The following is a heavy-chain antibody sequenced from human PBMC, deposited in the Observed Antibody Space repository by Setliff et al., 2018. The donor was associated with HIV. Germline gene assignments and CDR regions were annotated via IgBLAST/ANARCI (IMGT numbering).Heavy chain of an antibody. D-gene: IGHD5-12*01. CDR2: INHSGST. V-gene: IGHV4-34*01. CDR1: GGSFSEYY. J-gene: IGHJ6*03. Sequence: PSETLSLTCAVYGGSFSEYYWSWIRQSPGKGLEWIGEINHSGSTHYNPPLKSRATISVDTSKNQFSLRLNSVTAADTAGYYCARGATLLPGYSDRWEYFYMDVWGKGTTVTVSS. CDR3: ARGATLLPGYSDRWEYFYMDV.